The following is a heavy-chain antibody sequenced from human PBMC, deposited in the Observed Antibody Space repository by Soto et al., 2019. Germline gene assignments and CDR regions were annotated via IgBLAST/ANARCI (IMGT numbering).Heavy chain of an antibody. J-gene: IGHJ3*02. CDR1: GFTFSSYA. D-gene: IGHD3-9*01. CDR2: ISYDGSNK. V-gene: IGHV3-30-3*01. CDR3: ARDLIFSTNAFDI. Sequence: QVQLVESGGGVVQPGRSLRLSCAASGFTFSSYAMHWVRQAPGKGLEWVAVISYDGSNKYYADSVKGRFTISRDNSKNPLYQQMNSLRAEDTVVYYCARDLIFSTNAFDIWGQGTMVTVSS.